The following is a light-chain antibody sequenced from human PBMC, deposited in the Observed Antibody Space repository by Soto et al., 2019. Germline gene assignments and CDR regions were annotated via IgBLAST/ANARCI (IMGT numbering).Light chain of an antibody. CDR2: NVS. J-gene: IGLJ2*01. CDR3: SSYTTGSPYVV. CDR1: SSDVGGYNH. V-gene: IGLV2-14*01. Sequence: QSALTQPASVSGSPGQSITISCTGTSSDVGGYNHISWYQQHPGKVPQLLIYNVSHRPSGVSNRFSGSKSGNTASLTISGLQAKDEADYHCSSYTTGSPYVVFGGGTKVTVL.